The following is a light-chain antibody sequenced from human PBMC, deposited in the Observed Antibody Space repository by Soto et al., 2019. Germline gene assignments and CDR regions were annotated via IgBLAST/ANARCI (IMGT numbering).Light chain of an antibody. CDR1: SSNIGAGYD. V-gene: IGLV1-40*01. Sequence: QSVLTQPPSVSGAPGQRVTISCTGSSSNIGAGYDVHWYQQLPGTAPKLLIYGNSNRPSGVPDRFSGSKSGTSASLAITGLQAEEEADYYCQSYESSLGGLVFGTGPKVT. J-gene: IGLJ1*01. CDR3: QSYESSLGGLV. CDR2: GNS.